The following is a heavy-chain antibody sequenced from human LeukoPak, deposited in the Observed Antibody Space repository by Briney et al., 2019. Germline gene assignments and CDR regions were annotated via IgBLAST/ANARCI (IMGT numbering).Heavy chain of an antibody. D-gene: IGHD6-13*01. Sequence: SVEVSCKASGGTFNSYTISWVRQAPGQGLEWMGGIIPIFGTASYAQKFQGRVTVTADESTSTAYMELSSLRSEDTAVYYCARARFSAALGYGMDVWGQGTTVTVSS. V-gene: IGHV1-69*13. CDR1: GGTFNSYT. CDR2: IIPIFGTA. J-gene: IGHJ6*02. CDR3: ARARFSAALGYGMDV.